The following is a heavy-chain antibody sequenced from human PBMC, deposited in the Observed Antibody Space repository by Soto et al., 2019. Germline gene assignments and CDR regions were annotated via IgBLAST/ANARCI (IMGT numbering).Heavy chain of an antibody. CDR1: GFTFSSYS. CDR2: ISSSSYI. D-gene: IGHD5-18*01. Sequence: GGSLRLSCAASGFTFSSYSMNWVRQAPGKGLEWVSSISSSSYIYYADSVKGRFTISRDNAKNSLYLQMNSLRAEDTAVYYCARWVGYSYGYPDYWGQGTLVTVSS. CDR3: ARWVGYSYGYPDY. J-gene: IGHJ4*02. V-gene: IGHV3-21*01.